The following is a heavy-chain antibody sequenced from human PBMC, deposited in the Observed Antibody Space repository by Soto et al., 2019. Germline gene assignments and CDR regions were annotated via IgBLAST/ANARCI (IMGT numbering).Heavy chain of an antibody. J-gene: IGHJ5*02. CDR1: GGTFSSYA. CDR3: AREGVAVAINWFDP. D-gene: IGHD6-19*01. V-gene: IGHV1-69*01. Sequence: QVQLVQSGAEVKKPGSSVKVSCKASGGTFSSYAISWVRQAPGQGLEWMGGIIPIFGTANYAQKFQGRVTITADESTSTAYMELSSLRAEDTAVYYSAREGVAVAINWFDPWGQGILVTDSS. CDR2: IIPIFGTA.